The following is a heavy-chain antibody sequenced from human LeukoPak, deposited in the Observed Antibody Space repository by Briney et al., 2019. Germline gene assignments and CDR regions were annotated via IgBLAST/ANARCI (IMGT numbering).Heavy chain of an antibody. V-gene: IGHV1-46*01. D-gene: IGHD2-21*02. CDR1: RYTFTSYY. CDR2: INPSGGST. J-gene: IGHJ4*02. Sequence: ASVRVSCKASRYTFTSYYMHWVRQAPGQGLEWMGIINPSGGSTSYAQKFQGRLTMTRDTSTSTVYMELSSLRSEDTAVYYCARGPSLVVVTAIPFDYWGQGTLVTVSS. CDR3: ARGPSLVVVTAIPFDY.